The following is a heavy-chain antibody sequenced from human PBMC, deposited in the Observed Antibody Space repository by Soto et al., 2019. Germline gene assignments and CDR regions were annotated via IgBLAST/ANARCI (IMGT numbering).Heavy chain of an antibody. Sequence: QVQLVQSGAEVKKPGASVKVSCKASGYTFTSSGISWVRQAPGQGLEWMGWLSAYNGNTNYAQKRQGRVTITTDASTSTADVELRSLRSDDTAVYYCARVVTDIVVVPAARSNYYYYYYMHVWFKWTTVTVSS. J-gene: IGHJ6*03. CDR2: LSAYNGNT. V-gene: IGHV1-18*01. D-gene: IGHD2-2*01. CDR3: ARVVTDIVVVPAARSNYYYYYYMHV. CDR1: GYTFTSSG.